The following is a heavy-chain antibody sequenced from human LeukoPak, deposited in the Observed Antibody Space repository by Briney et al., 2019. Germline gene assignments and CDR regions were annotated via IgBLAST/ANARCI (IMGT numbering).Heavy chain of an antibody. Sequence: PGGSLRLSCAASGFTFSSYWMNWVRQAPGKGLEWVANIKQNGREKYYVDSVKGRFTISRDNAKNSLYLQMNSLRAEDTAVYYCAKDTPDTVAAAPDDYYFDYWGQGTLVTVSS. D-gene: IGHD6-13*01. V-gene: IGHV3-7*03. CDR2: IKQNGREK. CDR1: GFTFSSYW. J-gene: IGHJ4*02. CDR3: AKDTPDTVAAAPDDYYFDY.